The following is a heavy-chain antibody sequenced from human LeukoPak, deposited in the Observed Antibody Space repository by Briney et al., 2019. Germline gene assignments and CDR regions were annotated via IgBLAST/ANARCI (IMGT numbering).Heavy chain of an antibody. V-gene: IGHV3-30*02. J-gene: IGHJ4*02. CDR1: GFTFSSYG. CDR3: ARRAGAYSHPYDY. Sequence: PGGSLRLSCAASGFTFSSYGMHWVRQAPGKGLEWVAFIRYDGSNKYYADSVKGRFTISRDNSKNTLYLQMNSLRAEDTAVYYCARRAGAYSHPYDYWGLGTLVTVSS. CDR2: IRYDGSNK. D-gene: IGHD4/OR15-4a*01.